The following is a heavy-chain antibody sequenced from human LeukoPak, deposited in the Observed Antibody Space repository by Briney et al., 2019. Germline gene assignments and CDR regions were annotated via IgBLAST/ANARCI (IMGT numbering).Heavy chain of an antibody. Sequence: ASVKVSCKSSGYTFTSYDINWVRQATGQGLEWMGWMNPNSGNTGYAQKFQGRVTMTRNTFISTAYMELSSLRSEDTAVYYCARGRDIVVVPAANNYYYYGMDVWGQGTTVTVSS. CDR1: GYTFTSYD. CDR3: ARGRDIVVVPAANNYYYYGMDV. J-gene: IGHJ6*02. CDR2: MNPNSGNT. V-gene: IGHV1-8*01. D-gene: IGHD2-2*01.